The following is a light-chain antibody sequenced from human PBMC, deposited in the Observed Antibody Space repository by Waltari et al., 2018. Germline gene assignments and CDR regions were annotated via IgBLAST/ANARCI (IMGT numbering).Light chain of an antibody. CDR3: QVWDDNNDQSVV. CDR2: DDS. J-gene: IGLJ3*02. Sequence: SYVLTQPPSVSVAPGQTARISCEGNDIETKSVHWYQQRPGQAPVLVVYDDSGRPSGVPERFPGSNDGNSATLTINWVEAGDEADYFCQVWDDNNDQSVVFGGGTKLTVL. CDR1: DIETKS. V-gene: IGLV3-21*02.